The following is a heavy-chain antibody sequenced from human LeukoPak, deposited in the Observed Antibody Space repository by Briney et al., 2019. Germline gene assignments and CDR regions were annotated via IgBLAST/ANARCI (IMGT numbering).Heavy chain of an antibody. V-gene: IGHV3-30-3*01. Sequence: PGRSLRLSCAASGFTFSDYAMHWGRQAPGKGLEWVAVMSYDGSNKYYADSVKGRFTISRDNFKNTLYVQMNSLRVEDTAVYYCARDFQWLRAMDVWGQGTTVTVSS. CDR1: GFTFSDYA. CDR2: MSYDGSNK. D-gene: IGHD6-19*01. CDR3: ARDFQWLRAMDV. J-gene: IGHJ6*02.